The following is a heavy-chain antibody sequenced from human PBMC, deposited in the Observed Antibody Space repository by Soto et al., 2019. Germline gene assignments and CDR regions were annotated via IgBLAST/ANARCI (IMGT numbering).Heavy chain of an antibody. CDR1: GGSISSGGYY. Sequence: PSETLSLTCIVSGGSISSGGYYWSWIRQHPGKGLEWIGYIYYSGSTYYNPSLKSRVTISVDTSKNQFSLKLSSVTAADTAVYYCARGQDYDYVWGSYPPPSFDYWGQGTLVTVSS. CDR2: IYYSGST. CDR3: ARGQDYDYVWGSYPPPSFDY. D-gene: IGHD3-16*02. J-gene: IGHJ4*02. V-gene: IGHV4-31*03.